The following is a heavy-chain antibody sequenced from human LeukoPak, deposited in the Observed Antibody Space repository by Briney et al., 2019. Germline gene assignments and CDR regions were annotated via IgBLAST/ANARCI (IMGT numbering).Heavy chain of an antibody. D-gene: IGHD6-13*01. Sequence: PGRSLRLSCAASGFTFSSYAMHWVRQAPGKGLEWVAVISYDGSNKYYADSVKGRFTISRDNSKNTLYLQMNSLRAEDTAVYYCARAINPSAAAEQPGRENWGQGTLVTVSS. V-gene: IGHV3-30*04. CDR2: ISYDGSNK. J-gene: IGHJ4*02. CDR3: ARAINPSAAAEQPGREN. CDR1: GFTFSSYA.